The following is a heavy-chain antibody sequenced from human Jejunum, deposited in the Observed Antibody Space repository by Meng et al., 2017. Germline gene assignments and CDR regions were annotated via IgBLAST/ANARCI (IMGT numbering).Heavy chain of an antibody. J-gene: IGHJ2*01. D-gene: IGHD3-16*01. Sequence: GQLQESGPGLVKPSETLSLTCTVSGDSLSGNYWSWIRQPPGKGLEWIGYMWHSGSATYNPSLESRVTISVDTSKKQFSLNLRSVTAADTAVYYCARQWGGKFFYFDLWGRGILVTVSS. V-gene: IGHV4-59*08. CDR3: ARQWGGKFFYFDL. CDR1: GDSLSGNY. CDR2: MWHSGSA.